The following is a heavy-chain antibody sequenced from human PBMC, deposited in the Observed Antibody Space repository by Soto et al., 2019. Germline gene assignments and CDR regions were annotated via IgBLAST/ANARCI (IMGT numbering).Heavy chain of an antibody. CDR3: ARADVVAVAALDY. CDR2: INAGNGNT. CDR1: GYTFTSYA. Sequence: QVQLVQSGAEVKKPGASVKDSCKASGYTFTSYAMHWVRKAPGQRLEWMGWINAGNGNTNYSQKLQGRVTITRDTSASTAYMEVSRMRSEDTAVYCCARADVVAVAALDYWGKGNLVTVSS. V-gene: IGHV1-3*01. D-gene: IGHD6-19*01. J-gene: IGHJ4*02.